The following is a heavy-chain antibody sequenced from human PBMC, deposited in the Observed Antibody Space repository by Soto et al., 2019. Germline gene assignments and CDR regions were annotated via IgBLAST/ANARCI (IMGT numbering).Heavy chain of an antibody. CDR1: GFTFKGAW. V-gene: IGHV3-15*07. J-gene: IGHJ4*02. CDR3: TADLXTPIPQVDH. Sequence: GGSLRLSCVASGFTFKGAWMNWVRQAPGKGLEWVGRVKSKVDGGTIDYAAPVKGRFTISRDDSKDTVYLQMNSLKTEDTAVYYGTADLXTPIPQVDHWGQGTLVTVSS. D-gene: IGHD4-4*01. CDR2: VKSKVDGGTI.